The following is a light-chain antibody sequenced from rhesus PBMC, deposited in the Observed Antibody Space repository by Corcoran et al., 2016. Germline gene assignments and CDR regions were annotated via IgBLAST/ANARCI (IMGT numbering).Light chain of an antibody. V-gene: IGKV1-25*01. CDR3: QHGYVILYS. Sequence: DIQMTQSPSSLSASVGDRVTITCRASQGISNNLAWYQQKPGKVPKLLIYKASTLQSGIPSRFSGSGSWTDFTLTISSLQPEDFATYYCQHGYVILYSFGQGTKVEIK. J-gene: IGKJ2*01. CDR1: QGISNN. CDR2: KAS.